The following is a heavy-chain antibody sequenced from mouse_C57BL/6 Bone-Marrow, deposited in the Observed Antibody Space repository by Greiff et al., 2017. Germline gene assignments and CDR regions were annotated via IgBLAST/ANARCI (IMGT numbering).Heavy chain of an antibody. CDR2: IYPGSGNT. V-gene: IGHV1-76*01. CDR3: AREGDARDY. CDR1: GYTFTDYY. J-gene: IGHJ4*01. Sequence: VQLQQSGAELVRPGASVKLSCKASGYTFTDYYINWVKQRPGQGLEWIARIYPGSGNTYYNEKFKGKATLTAEKSSSTAYMQLSSLTSEDSAVYFCAREGDARDYWGQGTSVTVSS.